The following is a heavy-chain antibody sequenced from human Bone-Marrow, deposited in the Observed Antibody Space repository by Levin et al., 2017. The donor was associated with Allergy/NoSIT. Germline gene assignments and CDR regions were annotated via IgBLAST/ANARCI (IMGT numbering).Heavy chain of an antibody. CDR2: INDNGIDT. CDR3: AKDVTNSGTYRLFDH. Sequence: GESLKISCKGSGFTFSAYAMSWVRQAPGKGLEWVSIINDNGIDTYFADSVKGRFTISRDNSKNALYLHMNSLTADDTAVYYCAKDVTNSGTYRLFDHWGQGTLVTVSA. CDR1: GFTFSAYA. V-gene: IGHV3-23*01. J-gene: IGHJ4*02. D-gene: IGHD1-26*01.